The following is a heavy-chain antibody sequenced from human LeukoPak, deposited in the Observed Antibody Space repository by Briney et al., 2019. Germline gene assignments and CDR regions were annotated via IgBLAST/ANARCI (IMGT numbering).Heavy chain of an antibody. CDR1: GFSFSNYP. CDR2: IANDGKDK. Sequence: GGSLRLSCAASGFSFSNYPMHWVRQAPGKGLEWVAVIANDGKDKHNADSVKGRFTISRDNPKNTLYLQMNSLRAEDTAMYYCARDPFGEGGINYWGQGTLVTVSS. V-gene: IGHV3-30*04. J-gene: IGHJ4*02. CDR3: ARDPFGEGGINY. D-gene: IGHD3-10*01.